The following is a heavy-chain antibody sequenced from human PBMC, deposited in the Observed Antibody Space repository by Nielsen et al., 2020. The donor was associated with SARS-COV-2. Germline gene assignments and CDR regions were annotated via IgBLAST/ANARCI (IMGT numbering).Heavy chain of an antibody. CDR2: ITNTGAE. CDR3: ASSGWLDY. Sequence: GSLKISCAASGFTFKNYAMSWVRQAPGKGLEWISYITNTGAEYYADSVKGRFTISRDNAQSSLYLLMNNLRTEDTAVYYCASSGWLDYWGQGTRVTVSS. D-gene: IGHD6-19*01. CDR1: GFTFKNYA. J-gene: IGHJ4*02. V-gene: IGHV3-69-1*01.